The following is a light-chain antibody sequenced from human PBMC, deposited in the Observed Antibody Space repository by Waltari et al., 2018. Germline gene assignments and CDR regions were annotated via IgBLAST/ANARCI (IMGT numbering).Light chain of an antibody. CDR3: QQYYSTPLLT. CDR2: WAS. CDR1: QSVLYSSNNKNY. J-gene: IGKJ4*01. Sequence: DIVMTQSPDSLAVSLGERATINCKSSQSVLYSSNNKNYLAWYQQKPGQPPKLLIYWASTRESRVPDRFSGGGSGTEFTLTSSSLQAEDVAVYYCQQYYSTPLLTFGGGTKVEIK. V-gene: IGKV4-1*01.